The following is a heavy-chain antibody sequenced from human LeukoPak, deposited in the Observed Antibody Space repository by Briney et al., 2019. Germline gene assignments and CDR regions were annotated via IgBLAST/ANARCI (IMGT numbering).Heavy chain of an antibody. CDR3: ARDRWSVVRGVIPNYYYYGMDV. J-gene: IGHJ6*02. CDR2: IYYSGST. Sequence: SETLSLTCTVSGGSISSGDYYWSWIRQPPGKGLEWIGYIYYSGSTYYNPSLKSRVTISVDKSKNQFSLKLSSVTAADTAVYYCARDRWSVVRGVIPNYYYYGMDVWGQGTTVTVSS. CDR1: GGSISSGDYY. D-gene: IGHD3-10*01. V-gene: IGHV4-30-4*01.